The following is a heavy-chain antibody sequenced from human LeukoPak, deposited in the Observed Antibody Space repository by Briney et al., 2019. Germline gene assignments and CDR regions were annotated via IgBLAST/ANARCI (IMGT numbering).Heavy chain of an antibody. D-gene: IGHD2-8*01. CDR3: ARFVLMVYAGDY. Sequence: GGSLRLSCTASGFTFSTYAMSWVRQAPGKGLEWVSAISGSDAGTYYADSVKGRFTTSRDNAKNSLYLQMNSLRAEDTAVYYCARFVLMVYAGDYWGQGTLVTVSS. J-gene: IGHJ4*02. CDR1: GFTFSTYA. CDR2: ISGSDAGT. V-gene: IGHV3-23*01.